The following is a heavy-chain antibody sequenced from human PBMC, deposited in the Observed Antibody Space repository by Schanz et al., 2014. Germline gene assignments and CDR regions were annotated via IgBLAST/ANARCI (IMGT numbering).Heavy chain of an antibody. Sequence: EVQLLESGGGLVQPGGSLRLSCAASGFTFSSYAMSWVRQAPGKGLEWVSALSGSGGSTYYADSVKGRFTISRDNSKNTLYLQMNSLKTEDTAVYYCAKDPSHGDYDYYFDYWGQGTLVTVSS. V-gene: IGHV3-23*01. J-gene: IGHJ4*02. CDR1: GFTFSSYA. CDR2: LSGSGGST. D-gene: IGHD3-22*01. CDR3: AKDPSHGDYDYYFDY.